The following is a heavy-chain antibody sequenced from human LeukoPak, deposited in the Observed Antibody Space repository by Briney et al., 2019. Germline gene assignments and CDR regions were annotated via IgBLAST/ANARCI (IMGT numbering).Heavy chain of an antibody. J-gene: IGHJ4*02. CDR1: GASMSSNY. V-gene: IGHV4-4*09. CDR2: IYHSGNT. Sequence: PSETLSLTCNVSGASMSSNYWSWIRQPPGKGLEWIGYIYHSGNTNYSPSLESRVSMSVDESKNQFSLRVHFVSAADTAVYYCASTRRAAVAGRFDSWGQGTLVTVSS. CDR3: ASTRRAAVAGRFDS. D-gene: IGHD6-19*01.